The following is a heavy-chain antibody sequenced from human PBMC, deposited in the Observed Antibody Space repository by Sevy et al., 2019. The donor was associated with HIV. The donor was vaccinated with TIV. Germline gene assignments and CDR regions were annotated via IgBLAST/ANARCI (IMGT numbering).Heavy chain of an antibody. CDR1: GFTVSSNY. D-gene: IGHD3-22*01. CDR2: IYAGGST. V-gene: IGHV3-53*01. J-gene: IGHJ3*02. Sequence: GGSLRLSCAASGFTVSSNYMSWVRQAPGKGLEWVSGIYAGGSTYYADSVKGRFTISRDNSKNTLYLQMNSLRAEDTAVYYCATHASDYDSTGYLERDAFDIWGQGTMVTVSS. CDR3: ATHASDYDSTGYLERDAFDI.